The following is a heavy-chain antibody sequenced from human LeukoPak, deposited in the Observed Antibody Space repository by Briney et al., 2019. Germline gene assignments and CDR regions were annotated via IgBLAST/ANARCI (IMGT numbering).Heavy chain of an antibody. Sequence: GGSLRLSCAASGFTFSDYYMSWIRQAPGKGLEWVGRIRSKANSYATAYAASVKGRFTISRDDSKNTAYLQMNSLKTEDTAVYYCTRLKVAYCSSTSCRGGYYYYGMDVWGQGTTVTVSS. CDR2: IRSKANSYAT. D-gene: IGHD2-2*01. J-gene: IGHJ6*02. CDR1: GFTFSDYY. CDR3: TRLKVAYCSSTSCRGGYYYYGMDV. V-gene: IGHV3-73*01.